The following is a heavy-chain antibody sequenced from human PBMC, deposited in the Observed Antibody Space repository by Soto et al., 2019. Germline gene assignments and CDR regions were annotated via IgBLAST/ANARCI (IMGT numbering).Heavy chain of an antibody. V-gene: IGHV1-69*13. CDR1: GGTFSSYA. J-gene: IGHJ4*02. CDR2: IIPIFGTA. Sequence: GASVKVSCKASGGTFSSYAISWVRQAPGQGLEWMGGIIPIFGTANYAQKFQGRVTITADESTSTAYMELSSLRSEDTAVYYCATALLITMVRGVIPTPFDCWGQGTLVTVS. D-gene: IGHD3-10*01. CDR3: ATALLITMVRGVIPTPFDC.